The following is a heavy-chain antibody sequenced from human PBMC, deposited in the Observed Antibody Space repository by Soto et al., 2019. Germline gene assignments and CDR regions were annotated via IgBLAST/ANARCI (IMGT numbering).Heavy chain of an antibody. CDR2: IFYSGST. CDR1: GTSINNNF. J-gene: IGHJ4*02. Sequence: VYLKESGPGLVKPSETLSLTCNVSGTSINNNFWSWIRQPPGRGLEWLGYIFYSGSTKYNPSLSSRVTMSVDTSRNQVSLRVNSVTPADTAVYYCARDLPSSNGWESGAFDVWGQGILVTVSS. V-gene: IGHV4-59*01. D-gene: IGHD6-19*01. CDR3: ARDLPSSNGWESGAFDV.